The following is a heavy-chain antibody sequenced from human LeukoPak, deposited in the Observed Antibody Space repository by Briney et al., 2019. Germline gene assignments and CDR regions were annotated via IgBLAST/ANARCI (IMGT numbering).Heavy chain of an antibody. J-gene: IGHJ4*02. V-gene: IGHV4-59*01. Sequence: SETLSLTCTVSGGYISSYYWSWIRQPPGKGLEWIGYIYYSGSTNYNPSLKSRVTISVDTSKNQFSLKLSSVTAADTAVYYCASMDSSGPNYWGQGTLVTVSS. CDR3: ASMDSSGPNY. D-gene: IGHD3-22*01. CDR2: IYYSGST. CDR1: GGYISSYY.